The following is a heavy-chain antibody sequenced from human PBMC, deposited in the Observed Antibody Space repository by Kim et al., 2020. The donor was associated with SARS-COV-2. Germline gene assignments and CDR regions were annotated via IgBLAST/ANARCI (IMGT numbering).Heavy chain of an antibody. Sequence: GGSLRLSCTASGFTFGDYAMSWVRQAPGKGLEWVGFIRSKAYGGTTEYAASVKGRFTISRDDSKSIAYLQMNSLKTEDTAVYYCTRGADPSELPGFDYWGQGTLVTVSS. V-gene: IGHV3-49*04. CDR2: IRSKAYGGTT. CDR3: TRGADPSELPGFDY. D-gene: IGHD1-26*01. CDR1: GFTFGDYA. J-gene: IGHJ4*02.